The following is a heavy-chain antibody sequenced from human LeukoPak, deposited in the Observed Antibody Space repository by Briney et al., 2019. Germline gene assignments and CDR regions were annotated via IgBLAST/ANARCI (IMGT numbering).Heavy chain of an antibody. CDR1: GGSISSGDYY. V-gene: IGHV4-30-4*01. CDR3: ARDSIAAAGTDY. D-gene: IGHD6-13*01. J-gene: IGHJ4*02. CDR2: IYYSGST. Sequence: SQTLSLTCTVSGGSISSGDYYWSWIRQPPGKGLEWIGYIYYSGSTYYNPSLKSRVTISVDTSKNQFSLKLSSVTAADTAVYYCARDSIAAAGTDYWGQGTLVTVSS.